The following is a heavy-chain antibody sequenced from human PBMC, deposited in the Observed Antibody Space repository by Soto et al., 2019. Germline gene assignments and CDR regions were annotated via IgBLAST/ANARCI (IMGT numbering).Heavy chain of an antibody. CDR3: ARVEGGGLDY. Sequence: VQLVESGGGSVQPGGSLRLSCVASGFIFSTYSMNWVRQAPGKGLEWISYISWNSDTRFYADSVKGRFTISRDNAKNSLFLQMKGLRDEDAAMYYCARVEGGGLDYWGQGALVTVSS. J-gene: IGHJ4*02. CDR1: GFIFSTYS. V-gene: IGHV3-48*02. D-gene: IGHD3-16*01. CDR2: ISWNSDTR.